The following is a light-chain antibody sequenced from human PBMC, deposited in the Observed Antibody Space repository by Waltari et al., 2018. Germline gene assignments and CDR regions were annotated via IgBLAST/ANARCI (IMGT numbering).Light chain of an antibody. CDR1: TSDVGSYDL. V-gene: IGLV2-23*02. Sequence: QSALTQPASVSGTPGQSITISCSGTTSDVGSYDLVSWYQQHPGEAPKLLICEVFKRPPETSSCFAGAKSGSTASLTISGLQPEDEADDYCCSYAGRGTYVFGSGTKVTVL. J-gene: IGLJ1*01. CDR3: CSYAGRGTYV. CDR2: EVF.